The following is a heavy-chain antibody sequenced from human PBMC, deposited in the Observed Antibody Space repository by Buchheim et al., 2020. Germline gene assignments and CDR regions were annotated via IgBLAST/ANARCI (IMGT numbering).Heavy chain of an antibody. CDR3: ARAQYSSSWYVWYFDY. CDR1: GGSISSSTYY. D-gene: IGHD6-13*01. CDR2: IYYSGST. Sequence: QLQLQESGPGLVKPSETLSLTCTVFGGSISSSTYYWGWIRQPPGKGLEWIGSIYYSGSTYYNPSLKSRVTISVDTSKNQFSLKLSSVTAADTAVYYCARAQYSSSWYVWYFDYWGQGTL. J-gene: IGHJ4*02. V-gene: IGHV4-39*01.